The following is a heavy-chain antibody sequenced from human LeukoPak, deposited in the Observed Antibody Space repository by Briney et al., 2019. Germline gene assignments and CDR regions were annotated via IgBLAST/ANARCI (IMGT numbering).Heavy chain of an antibody. J-gene: IGHJ4*02. V-gene: IGHV1-69*13. CDR3: ARGAGYCSSTSCYLYYFDY. CDR2: IIPIFGTA. D-gene: IGHD2-2*03. CDR1: GGTFSSYA. Sequence: GASVKVSCKASGGTFSSYAISWVRQAPGQGLEWMGGIIPIFGTANYAQKFRGRVTITADESTSTAYMELSSLRSEDTAVYYCARGAGYCSSTSCYLYYFDYWGQGTLVTVSS.